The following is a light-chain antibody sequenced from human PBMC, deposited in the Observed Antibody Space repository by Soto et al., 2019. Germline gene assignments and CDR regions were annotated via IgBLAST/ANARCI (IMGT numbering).Light chain of an antibody. CDR2: EVS. J-gene: IGLJ1*01. V-gene: IGLV2-23*02. CDR1: SSDVGSYNL. CDR3: CSYARSSTYV. Sequence: QSALTQPASVSGSPGQSITISCTGTSSDVGSYNLVSWYQQHPGKAPKLMIYEVSKRPSGLSNRFSASKSGNTASLTISWLQAEDEADYYCCSYARSSTYVFGTGTKVTVL.